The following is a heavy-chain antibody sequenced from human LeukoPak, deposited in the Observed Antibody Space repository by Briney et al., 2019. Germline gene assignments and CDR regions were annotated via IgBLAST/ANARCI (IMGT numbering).Heavy chain of an antibody. CDR3: ARDLSTVVVSGMGVFDY. D-gene: IGHD4-23*01. J-gene: IGHJ4*02. CDR2: ISSDGNNK. Sequence: GRSLRLTCAASGFTFSTYAMHWVRQAPGKGLGWVAVISSDGNNKYYADSVKGRFTVSTDNSKNTLYLQMNSLRAEDTAVYYCARDLSTVVVSGMGVFDYWGQGTLVTVSS. CDR1: GFTFSTYA. V-gene: IGHV3-30-3*01.